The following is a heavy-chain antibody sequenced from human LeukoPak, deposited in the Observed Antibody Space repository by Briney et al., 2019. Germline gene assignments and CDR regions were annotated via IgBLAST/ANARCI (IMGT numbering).Heavy chain of an antibody. V-gene: IGHV4-39*07. CDR1: GGSISSSSYY. CDR3: ARIVGGSLGWFDP. D-gene: IGHD1-26*01. CDR2: MYTSGST. J-gene: IGHJ5*02. Sequence: NPSETLSLTCTVSGGSISSSSYYWGWIRQPPGKGLEWIGRMYTSGSTNYNPSLKSRVTMSIDTSKNQFSLKLSSVTAADTAVYYCARIVGGSLGWFDPWGQGTLVTVSS.